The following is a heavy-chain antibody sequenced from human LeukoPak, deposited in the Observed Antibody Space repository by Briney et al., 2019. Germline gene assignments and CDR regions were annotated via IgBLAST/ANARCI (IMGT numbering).Heavy chain of an antibody. CDR1: GFTFSGYG. Sequence: GGSLRLSCAASGFTFSGYGMNWVRQAPGKGLEWVAVIRYDGSEKYYADSVKGRFTISRDNSKNTLYLQMNSLRAEDTAVYYCARLGDYGAFDIWGQGTMVTVSS. CDR2: IRYDGSEK. D-gene: IGHD4-17*01. CDR3: ARLGDYGAFDI. V-gene: IGHV3-33*01. J-gene: IGHJ3*02.